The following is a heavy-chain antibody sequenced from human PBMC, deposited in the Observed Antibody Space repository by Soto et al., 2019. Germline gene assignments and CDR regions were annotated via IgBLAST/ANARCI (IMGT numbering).Heavy chain of an antibody. V-gene: IGHV3-15*01. CDR3: TTAFGEMVVAAIGPPQFDP. Sequence: EVQLVESGGGLVKPGGSLRLSCAASGFTFSNAWMSWVRQAPGKGLEWVGRIKSKTDGGTTDYAAPVKGRFTISRDDSKNTLYLQMNSLKTEDTAVYYCTTAFGEMVVAAIGPPQFDPWGQGTLVTVSS. CDR1: GFTFSNAW. CDR2: IKSKTDGGTT. J-gene: IGHJ5*02. D-gene: IGHD2-15*01.